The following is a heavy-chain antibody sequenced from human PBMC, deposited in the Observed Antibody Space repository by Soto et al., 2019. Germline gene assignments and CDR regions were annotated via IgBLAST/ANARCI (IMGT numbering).Heavy chain of an antibody. CDR3: ARVGQGAWYFDL. J-gene: IGHJ2*01. CDR1: GFTFSSYW. D-gene: IGHD1-26*01. Sequence: EVQLVESGGGLVQPGGSLTLSCAASGFTFSSYWMHWVRQAPGEGVVWVSRINPDGRGTNYADSVKGRFTISRDNAKNTLYLQMNSLRPEDTAVYYCARVGQGAWYFDLWGRGTLVTVSS. CDR2: INPDGRGT. V-gene: IGHV3-74*01.